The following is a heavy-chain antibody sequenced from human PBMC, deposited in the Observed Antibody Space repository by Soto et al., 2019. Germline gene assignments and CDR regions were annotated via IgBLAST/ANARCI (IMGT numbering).Heavy chain of an antibody. D-gene: IGHD5-18*01. J-gene: IGHJ4*02. CDR3: ATVAPPLSGAFTYGYEGPFDY. Sequence: QVQLVQSGAEVKKPGSSVKVSCKTSGGSQATSWVRQAPGHRPEWLGGIIGVFPTTNKAEKFEGRVTITADKSTGTAYMELSSPTSVDTAVYYCATVAPPLSGAFTYGYEGPFDYWGQGILVIVSS. V-gene: IGHV1-69*06. CDR2: IIGVFPTT. CDR1: GGSQA.